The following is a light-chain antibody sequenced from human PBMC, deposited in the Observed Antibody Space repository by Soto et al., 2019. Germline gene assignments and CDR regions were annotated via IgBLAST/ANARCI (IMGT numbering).Light chain of an antibody. J-gene: IGKJ2*01. CDR2: GAS. CDR3: QQYTNWPYT. CDR1: QSVGSN. Sequence: EIVMTQSPATLSVSPGERTSLSCRPSQSVGSNLAWYQQTAGQASRLLIYGASTRATGIPARFSGSGSGTEFTLTISSLQSEDFAVYSCQQYTNWPYTFGQGTKLEIK. V-gene: IGKV3-15*01.